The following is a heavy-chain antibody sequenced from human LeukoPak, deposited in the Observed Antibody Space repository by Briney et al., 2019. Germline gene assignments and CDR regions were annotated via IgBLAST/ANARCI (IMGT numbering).Heavy chain of an antibody. V-gene: IGHV5-51*01. D-gene: IGHD6-19*01. J-gene: IGHJ4*02. CDR3: ARRSTGWRFHY. CDR2: ISPGDSDI. Sequence: GESLKISCKGSGYSFTAYWIGWVRQMPGKGLEWMGIISPGDSDIRYSPSFQGQVTISADKSINTAYLQWGSLKASDTAMYYCARRSTGWRFHYWGQGTLVTVSS. CDR1: GYSFTAYW.